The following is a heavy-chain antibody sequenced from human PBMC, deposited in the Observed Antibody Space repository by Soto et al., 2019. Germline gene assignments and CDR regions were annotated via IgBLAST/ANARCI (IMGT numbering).Heavy chain of an antibody. Sequence: ASVKVSCKASGYTFTRYTMNWVRQAPGQRLEWMGWINPDNGNTKSSQKFQDRVVITRDTSASTAYMDLSSLRSEDTAVYYCARGIATGQLDPWGQGTLVAVSS. J-gene: IGHJ5*02. V-gene: IGHV1-3*01. CDR3: ARGIATGQLDP. CDR1: GYTFTRYT. CDR2: INPDNGNT. D-gene: IGHD2-15*01.